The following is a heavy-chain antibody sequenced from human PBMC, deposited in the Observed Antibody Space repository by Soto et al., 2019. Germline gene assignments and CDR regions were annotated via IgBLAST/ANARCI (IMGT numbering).Heavy chain of an antibody. V-gene: IGHV4-4*07. CDR3: TRGTFETTAPFY. Sequence: QVQLQESGPGLVNPSETVSLTCTLSGGSISNDRWSWVRQPAGKGLEWIGRIFASWRTNYNPSLQSRVTMSVDTSKNQFSLKLTSVTAADTAVYYCTRGTFETTAPFYWGPGTLVTVSS. CDR1: GGSISNDR. CDR2: IFASWRT. J-gene: IGHJ4*02. D-gene: IGHD1-7*01.